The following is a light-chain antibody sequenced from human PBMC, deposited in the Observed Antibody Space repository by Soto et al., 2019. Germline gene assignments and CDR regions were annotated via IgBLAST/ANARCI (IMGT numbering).Light chain of an antibody. CDR2: RDS. V-gene: IGLV3-9*01. J-gene: IGLJ2*01. CDR3: QVWDSSTVV. Sequence: SYELTQPLSVSVALGQTAKITCGGNNIGTKNVHWYQQKSGQAPALVIYRDSNRPSGIPERFSGSNSGTTATLTISRAQAGDEADYYCQVWDSSTVVFGGGTQLTVL. CDR1: NIGTKN.